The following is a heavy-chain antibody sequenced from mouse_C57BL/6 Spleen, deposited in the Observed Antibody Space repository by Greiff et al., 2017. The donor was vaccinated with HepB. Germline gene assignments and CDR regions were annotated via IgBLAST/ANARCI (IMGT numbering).Heavy chain of an antibody. V-gene: IGHV3-6*01. J-gene: IGHJ3*01. Sequence: EVQLQESGPGLVKPSQSLSLTCSVTGYSITSGYYWNWIRQFPGNTLEWMGYISYDGSNNYNPSLNNRISITRDTSKNKFFLKLNSVTTEDTATYYCADGSEEVFAYWGQGTLVTVSA. CDR3: ADGSEEVFAY. CDR1: GYSITSGYY. D-gene: IGHD1-1*01. CDR2: ISYDGSN.